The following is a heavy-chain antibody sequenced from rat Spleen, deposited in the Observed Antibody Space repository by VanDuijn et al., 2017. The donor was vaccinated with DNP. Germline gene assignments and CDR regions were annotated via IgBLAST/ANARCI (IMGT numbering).Heavy chain of an antibody. Sequence: EVQLVESGGGLVQPGRSLKLSCAASGFTFSAYYMAWVRQAPAKGLEWVAYIGSPAYAPYYADSVKGRFTISRDNAKSTLYLQMNTLRSEDTATYYCARSGTIAAISTPDFDYWGQGVMVTVSS. CDR3: ARSGTIAAISTPDFDY. V-gene: IGHV5-22*01. CDR2: IGSPAYAP. D-gene: IGHD1-2*01. CDR1: GFTFSAYY. J-gene: IGHJ2*01.